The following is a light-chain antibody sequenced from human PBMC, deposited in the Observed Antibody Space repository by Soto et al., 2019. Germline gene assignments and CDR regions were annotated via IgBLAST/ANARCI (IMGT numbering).Light chain of an antibody. J-gene: IGKJ2*01. CDR2: AAS. CDR3: QQSFSSPPT. V-gene: IGKV1-39*01. CDR1: QSISSF. Sequence: DIQMTQSPSSLSASVGDRVTITCRASQSISSFLNWYQQKPGKAPKVLIYAASTLQSGVPSRFSGSGSGTDFTLTISSLQPEDCATYSCQQSFSSPPTFGQGTKLEIK.